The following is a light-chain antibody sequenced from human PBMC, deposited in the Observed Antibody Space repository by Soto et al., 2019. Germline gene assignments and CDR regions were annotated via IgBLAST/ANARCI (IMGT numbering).Light chain of an antibody. J-gene: IGKJ1*01. CDR1: QSVDSSF. V-gene: IGKV3-20*01. CDR2: GAS. Sequence: EIVLTQSPGSLSLSPGERATLSCRASQSVDSSFFAWYQQKPGQAPRLLIYGASNRPTGIPYRFSGSGSGTDFTLTISRLEPEDFAVYYCQQYVSSVTFGQGTKVEIK. CDR3: QQYVSSVT.